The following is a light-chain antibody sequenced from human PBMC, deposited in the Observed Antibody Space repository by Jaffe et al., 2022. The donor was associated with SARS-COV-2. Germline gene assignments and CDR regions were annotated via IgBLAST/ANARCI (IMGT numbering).Light chain of an antibody. Sequence: SYELTQPPSVSVSPGQTARITCSGDALPKKYPYWYQQKSGQAPVLVIYEDSKRPSGIPERFSGSSSGTMATLTISGAQVEDEADYYCYSTDSSGNHRRIGGGTKLTVL. CDR2: EDS. CDR1: ALPKKY. J-gene: IGLJ2*01. CDR3: YSTDSSGNHRR. V-gene: IGLV3-10*01.